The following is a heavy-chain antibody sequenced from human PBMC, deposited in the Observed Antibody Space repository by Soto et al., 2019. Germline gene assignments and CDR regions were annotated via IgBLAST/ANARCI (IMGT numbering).Heavy chain of an antibody. CDR2: IYYIGST. J-gene: IGHJ6*04. Sequence: PSENPALTCTVSGGSISSDHYYWTWVRQHPWKGLEWIGCIYYIGSTSYNPSLKSRLTISMDTPKNHFSLKLSSVTAADTAVYYCARRGGRKWLPTYYRYRLAYCAKGTTVTVS. V-gene: IGHV4-31*03. D-gene: IGHD5-18*01. CDR1: GGSISSDHYY. CDR3: ARRGGRKWLPTYYRYRLAY.